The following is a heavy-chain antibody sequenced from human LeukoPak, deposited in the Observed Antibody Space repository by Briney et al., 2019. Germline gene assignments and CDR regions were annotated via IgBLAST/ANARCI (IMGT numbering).Heavy chain of an antibody. V-gene: IGHV3-43D*03. CDR1: GFTFSSSA. CDR2: ISWHGGST. D-gene: IGHD5-18*01. Sequence: GGSLRLSCAASGFTFSSSAMSWVRQAPGKGLEWVSRISWHGGSTYYADSVKGRFTISRDNNKKSLYLQMNSLRAEDTALYYCAKGRSGGYSYGSDYWGQGTLVTVSS. J-gene: IGHJ4*02. CDR3: AKGRSGGYSYGSDY.